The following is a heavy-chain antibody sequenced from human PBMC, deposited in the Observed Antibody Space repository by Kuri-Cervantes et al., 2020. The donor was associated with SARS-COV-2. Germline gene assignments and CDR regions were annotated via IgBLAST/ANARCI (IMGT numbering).Heavy chain of an antibody. J-gene: IGHJ6*03. CDR3: ARDVSSFDYPSSLYYYYYMDV. CDR2: IYYSGST. D-gene: IGHD3-16*02. V-gene: IGHV4-59*01. CDR1: GGSISSYY. Sequence: SETLSLTCTVSGGSISSYYRSWIRQPPGKGLEWIGYIYYSGSTNYNPSLKSRVTISVDTSKNQFSLKLSSVTAADTAVYYCARDVSSFDYPSSLYYYYYMDVWGKGTTVTVSS.